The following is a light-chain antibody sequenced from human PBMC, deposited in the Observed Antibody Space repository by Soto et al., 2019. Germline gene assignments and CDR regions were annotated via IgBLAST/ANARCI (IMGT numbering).Light chain of an antibody. CDR2: DVS. CDR3: SSYTSSTPV. V-gene: IGLV2-14*01. CDR1: SSEVGGYNY. Sequence: QSALTQPASVSGSPGQSITISCTGTSSEVGGYNYVSWYQQHPGKAPKLMIYDVSNRPSGVSNRFSGSKSGNTASLTISGLQAEDEADYYCSSYTSSTPVFVTGTKVTVL. J-gene: IGLJ1*01.